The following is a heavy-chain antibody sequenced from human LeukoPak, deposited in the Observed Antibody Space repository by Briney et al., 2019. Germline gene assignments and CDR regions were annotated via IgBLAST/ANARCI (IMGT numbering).Heavy chain of an antibody. J-gene: IGHJ6*02. CDR1: GGSISSYY. CDR2: IYYSGST. CDR3: ARYGSGSYSFGMDV. D-gene: IGHD3-10*01. Sequence: PSETLSLTCTVSGGSISSYYWSWIRQPPGKGLESIGYIYYSGSTNYNPSLKSRVTISVDTSKNQFSLKLSSVTAADTAVYYCARYGSGSYSFGMDVWGQGTTVTVSS. V-gene: IGHV4-59*08.